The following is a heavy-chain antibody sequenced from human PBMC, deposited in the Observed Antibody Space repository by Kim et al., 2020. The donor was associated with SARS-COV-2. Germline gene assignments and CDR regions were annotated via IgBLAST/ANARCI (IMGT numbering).Heavy chain of an antibody. J-gene: IGHJ5*02. CDR1: GYSFTGYY. CDR2: INPNSGGT. V-gene: IGHV1-2*02. CDR3: ARRATSLDP. Sequence: ASVKVSCKASGYSFTGYYLHWVRQAPGQGPEWMGWINPNSGGTSFAQKVQGRVTMTRDTSISTAYMELSRLTSDDTAVYYCARRATSLDPWGQGTLVTVSS.